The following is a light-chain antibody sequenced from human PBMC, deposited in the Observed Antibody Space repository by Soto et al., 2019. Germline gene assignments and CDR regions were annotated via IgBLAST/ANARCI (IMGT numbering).Light chain of an antibody. V-gene: IGKV1-33*01. CDR2: DAS. CDR3: QQYAPLPR. CDR1: QDISNY. J-gene: IGKJ4*01. Sequence: DIQLTQSPSSLSASVGDRVTIICQASQDISNYLNWYQHTAGKAPKLLIYDASIMFTGVPSRFSGSGSGTNFTFTISSLQPDDVATYYCQQYAPLPRFGGGTKVEIK.